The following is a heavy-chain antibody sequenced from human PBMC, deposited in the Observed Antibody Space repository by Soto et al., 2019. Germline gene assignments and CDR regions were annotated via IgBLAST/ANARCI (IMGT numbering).Heavy chain of an antibody. Sequence: ASVKVSCKASGYTFTSYGISWVRQAPGQGLEWMGWISAYNGNTNYAQKLQGRVTMTTDTSTSTAYMELRSLRSDDTAVYYWARAAAGKDAFDIWGQGTMVTVSS. D-gene: IGHD6-13*01. CDR1: GYTFTSYG. CDR2: ISAYNGNT. J-gene: IGHJ3*02. CDR3: ARAAAGKDAFDI. V-gene: IGHV1-18*01.